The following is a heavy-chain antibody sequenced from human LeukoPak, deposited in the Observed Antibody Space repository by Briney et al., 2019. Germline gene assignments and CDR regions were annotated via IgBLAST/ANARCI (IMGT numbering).Heavy chain of an antibody. V-gene: IGHV4-39*07. D-gene: IGHD3-22*01. CDR3: ARDSSGYYYFDY. CDR1: GGSFSNYY. Sequence: SETLSLTCAVYGGSFSNYYWGWIRQPPGKGLEWIGSIYYSGSTGSTYYNPSLKSRVTISVDTSKNQFSLKMNSVTAADTAVYYCARDSSGYYYFDYWGQGTLVTVSS. J-gene: IGHJ4*02. CDR2: IYYSG.